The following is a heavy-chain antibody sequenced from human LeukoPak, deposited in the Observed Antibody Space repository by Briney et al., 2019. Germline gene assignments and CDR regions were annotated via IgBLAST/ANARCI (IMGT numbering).Heavy chain of an antibody. D-gene: IGHD1-26*01. CDR3: TGEKWELRYYFDY. CDR2: ITSSSGTR. CDR1: GFTFSSYS. Sequence: GGSLRLSCAASGFTFSSYSMSWVRQAPGKGLECVSYITSSSGTRYYADSVKGRFTVSRDNAKSSLYLQMNSLRDEDTAVYYCTGEKWELRYYFDYWGQGTLVSVPS. V-gene: IGHV3-48*02. J-gene: IGHJ4*02.